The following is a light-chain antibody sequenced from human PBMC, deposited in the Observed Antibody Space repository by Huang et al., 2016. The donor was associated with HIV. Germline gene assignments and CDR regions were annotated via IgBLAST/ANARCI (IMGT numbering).Light chain of an antibody. CDR1: QSLLFRSNNENC. CDR3: QQYFDVPWT. CDR2: WAA. J-gene: IGKJ1*01. Sequence: IVMTQSPDSLAVSLGETATINCKSSQSLLFRSNNENCLAWYQQKPGQPPTLRMSWAATRGSGVPSRVSGGGSGTDFTLTISSLQAEDVAVYFCQQYFDVPWTFGRGTKVEIK. V-gene: IGKV4-1*01.